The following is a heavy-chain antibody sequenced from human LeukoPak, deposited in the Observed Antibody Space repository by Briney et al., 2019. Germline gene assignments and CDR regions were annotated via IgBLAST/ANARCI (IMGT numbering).Heavy chain of an antibody. CDR2: IRYDGSNK. D-gene: IGHD6-6*01. CDR3: AREDSSSSHYYMDV. CDR1: GFTFSSYG. Sequence: PGGSLRLSCAASGFTFSSYGMHWVRQAPGKGLEWVAFIRYDGSNKYYTDSVKGRFTTSRDNSKSTLYLQMNSLRAEDTAVYYCAREDSSSSHYYMDVWGKGTTVTVSS. V-gene: IGHV3-30*02. J-gene: IGHJ6*03.